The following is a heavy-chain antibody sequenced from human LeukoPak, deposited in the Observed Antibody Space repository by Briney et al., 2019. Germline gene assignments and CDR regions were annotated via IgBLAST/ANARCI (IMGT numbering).Heavy chain of an antibody. CDR2: NSDSGGST. V-gene: IGHV3-23*01. Sequence: GRSLRLSCAASGFTFSSYAMSWVRQAPGKGLEWVLSNSDSGGSTYYADSVKGRFTISRDNSKNTLYLQMTSLRAEDTAVYYCAKDAVAGSLPLYYFDQWGQGTLVTVSS. CDR1: GFTFSSYA. J-gene: IGHJ4*02. D-gene: IGHD6-19*01. CDR3: AKDAVAGSLPLYYFDQ.